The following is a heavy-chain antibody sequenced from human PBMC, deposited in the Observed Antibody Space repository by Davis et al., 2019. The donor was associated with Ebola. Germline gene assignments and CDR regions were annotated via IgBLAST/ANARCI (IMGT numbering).Heavy chain of an antibody. J-gene: IGHJ1*01. D-gene: IGHD4-17*01. CDR3: ARGDYGDYELLEAEYFQH. CDR2: INPSGGST. CDR1: GYTFTSYY. Sequence: AASVKVSCKASGYTFTSYYMHWVRQAPGQGLEWMGIINPSGGSTSYAQKFQGRVTMTRDTSTSTVYMELSSLRSEDTAVYYCARGDYGDYELLEAEYFQHWGQGTLVTVSS. V-gene: IGHV1-46*03.